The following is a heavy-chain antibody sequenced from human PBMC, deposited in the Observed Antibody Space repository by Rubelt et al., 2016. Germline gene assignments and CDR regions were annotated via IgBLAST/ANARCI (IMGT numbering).Heavy chain of an antibody. CDR3: ARDPLPVRGVIMTPTH. D-gene: IGHD3-10*01. Sequence: QVQLVQSGAEVKKPGASVKVSCKASGYTFTSYGISWVRQAPGQGLEWMGWISAYNGNTNYAQKHQGGVTMTAGTTTGTAYMELRSLRSADTAVYYCARDPLPVRGVIMTPTHWGQGTLVTVSS. V-gene: IGHV1-18*01. CDR2: ISAYNGNT. J-gene: IGHJ4*02. CDR1: GYTFTSYG.